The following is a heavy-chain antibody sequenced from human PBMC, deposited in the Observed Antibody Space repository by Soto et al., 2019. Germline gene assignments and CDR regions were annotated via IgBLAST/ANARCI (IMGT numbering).Heavy chain of an antibody. V-gene: IGHV4-59*01. D-gene: IGHD5-12*01. CDR2: IYYSGST. J-gene: IGHJ4*02. CDR3: ASTGYSGYDY. Sequence: SETLSLTCTVSGGSISSYYWSWIRQPPGKGLEWIGYIYYSGSTNYNPSLKSRVTISVDTSKNQFSLKLSSVTAADTAVYYCASTGYSGYDYWGQGTLVTVSS. CDR1: GGSISSYY.